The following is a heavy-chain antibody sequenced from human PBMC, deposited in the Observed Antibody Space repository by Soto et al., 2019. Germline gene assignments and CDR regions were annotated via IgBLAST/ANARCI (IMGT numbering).Heavy chain of an antibody. Sequence: SETLSLTCTVSGGSISSGGYYWSWIRQHPGKGLEWIGYIYYSGSTYYNPSLKSRVTISVDTSKKQFSLKLSSVTAADTAVYYCARSVNDYGDFFFDYWGQGTLVTVSS. V-gene: IGHV4-31*02. CDR2: IYYSGST. J-gene: IGHJ4*02. CDR1: GGSISSGGYY. D-gene: IGHD4-17*01. CDR3: ARSVNDYGDFFFDY.